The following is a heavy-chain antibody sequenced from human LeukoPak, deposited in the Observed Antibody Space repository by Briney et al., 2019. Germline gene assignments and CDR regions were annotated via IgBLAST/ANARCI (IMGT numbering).Heavy chain of an antibody. CDR2: IRYDGSTK. CDR3: AKTYLNPGADY. V-gene: IGHV3-30*02. J-gene: IGHJ4*02. CDR1: GFVLSHYG. D-gene: IGHD1-26*01. Sequence: PGGSLRLSCAASGFVLSHYGMHWVRQAPGKGLEWVSFIRYDGSTKYYADSVKGRFTISRDDSNNTLYLHMDSLTAEDSAIYYCAKTYLNPGADYWGQGTLVTVSS.